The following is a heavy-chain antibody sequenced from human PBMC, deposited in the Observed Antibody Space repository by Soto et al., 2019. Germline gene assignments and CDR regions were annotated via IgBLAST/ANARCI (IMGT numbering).Heavy chain of an antibody. J-gene: IGHJ6*02. CDR2: IWYDGSNK. V-gene: IGHV3-33*01. CDR1: GFTFSSYG. Sequence: PGGSLRLSCAASGFTFSSYGMHWVRQAPGKGLEWVAVIWYDGSNKYYADSVKGRFTISRDNSKNTLYLQMNSLRAEDTAVYYCARSITMVRGVYRCGMDVWGQGTTVTVSS. CDR3: ARSITMVRGVYRCGMDV. D-gene: IGHD3-10*01.